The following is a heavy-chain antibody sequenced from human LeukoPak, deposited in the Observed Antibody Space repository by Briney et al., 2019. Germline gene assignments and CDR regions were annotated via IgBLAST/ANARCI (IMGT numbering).Heavy chain of an antibody. J-gene: IGHJ4*02. D-gene: IGHD3-22*01. CDR3: ARVGYYDARQTYYFDY. CDR2: INPDGSVT. V-gene: IGHV3-74*01. Sequence: GGSLRLSCAASGFTFSSYWMHWVRQPPGKGLVWVSRINPDGSVTTHADSVKGRFTISRDNAKNTLYLQMNSLRAEDTAVYYCARVGYYDARQTYYFDYWGQGTLVTVSS. CDR1: GFTFSSYW.